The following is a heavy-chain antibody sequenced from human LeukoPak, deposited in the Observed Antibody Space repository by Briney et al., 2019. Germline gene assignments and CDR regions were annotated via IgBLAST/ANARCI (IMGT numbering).Heavy chain of an antibody. CDR2: IFYSGST. CDR3: AKSNGYGLVDI. V-gene: IGHV4-39*07. D-gene: IGHD3-10*01. J-gene: IGHJ3*02. CDR1: GGSISTANYY. Sequence: SETLSLTCTVSGGSISTANYYWGWIRQPPGKGLEWIGNIFYSGSTYYSPSLKSRVTISLDTSRNQFSLMLNSVTAADTAVYYCAKSNGYGLVDIWGQRDNGHRLF.